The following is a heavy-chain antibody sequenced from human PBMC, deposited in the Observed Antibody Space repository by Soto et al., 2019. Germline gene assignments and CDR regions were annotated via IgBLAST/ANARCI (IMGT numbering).Heavy chain of an antibody. CDR3: AKTYYDFWSGPPYYYYYGMDV. J-gene: IGHJ6*02. D-gene: IGHD3-3*01. CDR2: ISYDGSNK. V-gene: IGHV3-30*18. CDR1: GFTFSSYG. Sequence: GRSLRLSCAASGFTFSSYGMHWVRQAPGKGLEWVAVISYDGSNKYYADSVKGRFTISRDNSKNTLYLQMNSLRAEDTAVYYCAKTYYDFWSGPPYYYYYGMDVWGQGTTVTVSS.